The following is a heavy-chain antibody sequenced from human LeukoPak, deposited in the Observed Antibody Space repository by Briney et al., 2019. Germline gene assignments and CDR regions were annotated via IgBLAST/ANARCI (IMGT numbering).Heavy chain of an antibody. V-gene: IGHV3-21*01. CDR1: GFTFSSYS. J-gene: IGHJ4*02. Sequence: GGSLRLSCAASGFTFSSYSMNWVRQAPGKGLEWVSSISSSSSYIYYADSVKGRFTISRDNAKNSLYLQMNSLRAEDTAVYYCASSSTPDSGYSYYWGLGTLVTVSS. CDR2: ISSSSSYI. D-gene: IGHD3-22*01. CDR3: ASSSTPDSGYSYY.